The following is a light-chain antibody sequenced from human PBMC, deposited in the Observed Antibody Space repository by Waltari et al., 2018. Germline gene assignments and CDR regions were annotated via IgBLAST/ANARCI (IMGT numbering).Light chain of an antibody. V-gene: IGKV2-28*01. J-gene: IGKJ3*01. CDR1: QSLLYSNAYNY. CDR3: MQALQTPFT. Sequence: DIVMTQSPLSLPVTPGEPASISCRSSQSLLYSNAYNYLGWYLQKPGQSPQLLIYLGSNRASGVPDRFSGSGSGTDCTLKISRVEAEDVGVYYCMQALQTPFTFGPGTKVDIK. CDR2: LGS.